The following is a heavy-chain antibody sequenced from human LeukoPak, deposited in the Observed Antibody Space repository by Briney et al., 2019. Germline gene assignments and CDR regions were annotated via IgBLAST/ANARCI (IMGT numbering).Heavy chain of an antibody. D-gene: IGHD3-3*01. J-gene: IGHJ3*02. V-gene: IGHV3-23*01. CDR3: AKPWRSGLSPFDAFDI. Sequence: PGGSLRLSCAASGFTFSSYAMSWVRQAPGKGLEWVSANSGSGDSTYYADSVKGRFTISRDNSKSTLYLQMNSLRAEDTAVYYCAKPWRSGLSPFDAFDIWGQGTMVTVSS. CDR1: GFTFSSYA. CDR2: NSGSGDST.